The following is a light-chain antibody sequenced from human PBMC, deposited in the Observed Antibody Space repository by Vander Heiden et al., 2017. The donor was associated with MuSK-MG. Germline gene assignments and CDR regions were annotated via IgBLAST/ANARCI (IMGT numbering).Light chain of an antibody. CDR2: AAS. CDR3: QQDDSHPQT. CDR1: QSISSY. V-gene: IGKV1-8*01. Sequence: AIRMTQSPSSFSASTGDRVTITCRASQSISSYLAWYQQKPGKAPKLLIFAASTLQGGVPSRFSGSGSGTNFTLTISCLQSEDFATYYCQQDDSHPQTFGQGTKVEIK. J-gene: IGKJ1*01.